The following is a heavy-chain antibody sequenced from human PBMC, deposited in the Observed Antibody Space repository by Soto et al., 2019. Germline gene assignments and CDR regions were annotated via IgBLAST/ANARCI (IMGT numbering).Heavy chain of an antibody. J-gene: IGHJ3*02. CDR3: AKTPMVAVVMHAFDI. Sequence: EVQLLESGGGLVQPGGSLRLSCAASGFTFSNFAMSWVRQAPGKGLEWVSAISGSGISTFYADSVKGRFTISRDNSKNTLYLQMNSLRAEDTAVFYCAKTPMVAVVMHAFDIWGQGTMVTVSS. V-gene: IGHV3-23*01. CDR1: GFTFSNFA. D-gene: IGHD3-22*01. CDR2: ISGSGIST.